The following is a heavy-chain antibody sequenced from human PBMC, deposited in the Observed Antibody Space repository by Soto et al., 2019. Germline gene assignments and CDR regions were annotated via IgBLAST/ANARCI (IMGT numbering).Heavy chain of an antibody. D-gene: IGHD3-22*01. V-gene: IGHV4-39*01. CDR3: ARRLYYDSSGFEGGGMDV. J-gene: IGHJ6*02. CDR2: IYYSGST. CDR1: GCSTSSSSYY. Sequence: PSETLSLTCTVSGCSTSSSSYYGGWIRQPPGKGLEWIGSIYYSGSTYYNPSLKSRVTISVDTSKNQFSLKLSSVTAADTAVYYCARRLYYDSSGFEGGGMDVWGQGTTVTVSS.